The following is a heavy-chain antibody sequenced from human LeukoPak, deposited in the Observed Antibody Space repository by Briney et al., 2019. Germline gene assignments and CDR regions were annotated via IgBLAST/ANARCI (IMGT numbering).Heavy chain of an antibody. J-gene: IGHJ4*02. D-gene: IGHD1-26*01. CDR2: ISDDGGDT. V-gene: IGHV3-23*01. CDR3: AKERSSGGSYYWGGNFDY. CDR1: GFTFSSYA. Sequence: GGSLRLSCAASGFTFSSYAMSWVRQAPGKGLEWVSAISDDGGDTKYADSVKGRFTISRDNSKNTLYLQVNSLRADDTAIYYCAKERSSGGSYYWGGNFDYWGQGTLVTVSS.